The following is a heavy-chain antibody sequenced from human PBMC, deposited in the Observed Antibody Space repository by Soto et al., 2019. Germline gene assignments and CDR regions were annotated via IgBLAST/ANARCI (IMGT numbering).Heavy chain of an antibody. Sequence: SETLSLTCAVSGYSISSGYKWGWIRQPPGKGLEWIGSIHHSGTTYYNPSLKSRVTISVDTSKNQFSLKLSSVTAADTAVYYCARTIYCINGVCSPIYGMDVWGQGTTIT. D-gene: IGHD2-8*01. CDR3: ARTIYCINGVCSPIYGMDV. CDR1: GYSISSGYK. J-gene: IGHJ6*02. V-gene: IGHV4-38-2*01. CDR2: IHHSGTT.